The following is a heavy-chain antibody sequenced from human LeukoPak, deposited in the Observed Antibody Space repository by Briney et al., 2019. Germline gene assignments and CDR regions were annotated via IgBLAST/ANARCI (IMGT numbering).Heavy chain of an antibody. D-gene: IGHD3-10*01. CDR3: AKGTYGSGSYYIDY. CDR2: ISGSGGST. J-gene: IGHJ4*02. V-gene: IGHV3-23*01. CDR1: GFTFSSYA. Sequence: GGSLILSCAASGFTFSSYAMSWVRQAPGKGLEWVSAISGSGGSTYYADSVKGRFTISRDNSKNTLYLQMNSLRAEDTAVYYCAKGTYGSGSYYIDYWGQGTLVTVSS.